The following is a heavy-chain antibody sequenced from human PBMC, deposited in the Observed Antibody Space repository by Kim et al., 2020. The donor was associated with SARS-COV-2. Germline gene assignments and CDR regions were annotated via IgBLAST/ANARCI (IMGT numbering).Heavy chain of an antibody. CDR2: ISAYNGNT. J-gene: IGHJ6*02. D-gene: IGHD3-22*01. Sequence: ASVKVSCKASGYTFTSYGISWVRQAPGQGLEWMGWISAYNGNTNYAQKLQGRVTMTTDTSTSTAYMELRSLRSDDTAVYYCARSTAYYYDSSGYYARYYYYYGMDVWGQGTTVTVSS. CDR1: GYTFTSYG. V-gene: IGHV1-18*04. CDR3: ARSTAYYYDSSGYYARYYYYYGMDV.